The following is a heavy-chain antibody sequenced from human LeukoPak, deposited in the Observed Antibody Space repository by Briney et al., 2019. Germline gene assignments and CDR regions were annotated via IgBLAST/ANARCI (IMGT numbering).Heavy chain of an antibody. J-gene: IGHJ6*03. CDR1: GYTFTGYY. D-gene: IGHD3-10*01. Sequence: ASVKVSCKASGYTFTGYYMHWVRQAPGQGLEWMGWINPNSGGTNYAQKFQSRVTMTRDTSISTAYMELSSLRSDDTAVYYCARDSKTPGGYYYYMDVWGKGTTVTVSS. V-gene: IGHV1-2*02. CDR2: INPNSGGT. CDR3: ARDSKTPGGYYYYMDV.